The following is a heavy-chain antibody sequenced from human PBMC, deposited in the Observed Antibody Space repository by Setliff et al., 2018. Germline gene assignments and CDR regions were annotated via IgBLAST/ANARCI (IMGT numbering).Heavy chain of an antibody. V-gene: IGHV3-23*03. CDR2: ISSEGDDI. J-gene: IGHJ4*02. CDR1: GFTFSSDA. D-gene: IGHD6-13*01. CDR3: AKCSSWRGHYPHFIY. Sequence: SGFTFSSDAMTWVRQAPGKGLEWVSIISSEGDDIYYADSVKGRFTISRDNSKSTLYLHMNSLRAEDTAVYYCAKCSSWRGHYPHFIYWGQGTLVTVSS.